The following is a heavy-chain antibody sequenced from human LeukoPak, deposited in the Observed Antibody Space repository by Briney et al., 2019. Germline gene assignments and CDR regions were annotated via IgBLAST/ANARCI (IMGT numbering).Heavy chain of an antibody. J-gene: IGHJ5*02. CDR2: INPNSGGT. V-gene: IGHV1-2*02. CDR3: ARDSSSSRLQGWFDP. D-gene: IGHD6-13*01. Sequence: GASVKVSCKASGYTFTGYHIHWARQAPGQGLEWMGWINPNSGGTNYAQKFQGRVTMTRDTSISTAYMEMSRLTSDDTAVYYCARDSSSSRLQGWFDPWGQGTLVTVSS. CDR1: GYTFTGYH.